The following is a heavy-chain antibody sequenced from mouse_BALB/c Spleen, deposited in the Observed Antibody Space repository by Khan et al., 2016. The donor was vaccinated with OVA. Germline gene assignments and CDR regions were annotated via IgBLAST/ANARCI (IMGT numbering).Heavy chain of an antibody. V-gene: IGHV1S81*02. CDR3: NRSGYGAFAY. J-gene: IGHJ3*01. Sequence: QIQLVQSGAELVKPGASVRLSCKASGYTFTSYYLYWVKQRPGHGLEWIGDINPSNGGTNFNENFQTKATLTVDKSSSTAYMQLRSLASEESGVYYRNRSGYGAFAYWGQGTLVTVLA. CDR1: GYTFTSYY. D-gene: IGHD3-2*02. CDR2: INPSNGGT.